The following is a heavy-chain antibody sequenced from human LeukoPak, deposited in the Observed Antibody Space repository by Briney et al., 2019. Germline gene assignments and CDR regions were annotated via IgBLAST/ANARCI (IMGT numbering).Heavy chain of an antibody. D-gene: IGHD1-26*01. V-gene: IGHV4-59*01. J-gene: IGHJ3*02. CDR2: IYYSGST. Sequence: SETLSLTCTVSGGSISSYYWSWIRQPPGKGLEWIGYIYYSGSTNYNPSLKSRVTISVDTSKNQFSLKLSSVTAADTAVYYCARGGVGAKRRAFDIWGQGTMVTVSS. CDR1: GGSISSYY. CDR3: ARGGVGAKRRAFDI.